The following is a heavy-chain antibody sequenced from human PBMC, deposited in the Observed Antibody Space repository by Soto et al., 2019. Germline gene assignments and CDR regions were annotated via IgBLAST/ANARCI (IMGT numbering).Heavy chain of an antibody. CDR3: ARDRVQQLGQEYYYYYGMDV. Sequence: ASVKVSCKASGYTFTGYYMHWVRQAPGQGLEWMGWINPNSGGTNYAQKFQGWVTMTRDTSISTAYMELSRLRSDDTAVYYCARDRVQQLGQEYYYYYGMDVWGQGTTVTVSS. D-gene: IGHD6-13*01. V-gene: IGHV1-2*04. CDR2: INPNSGGT. J-gene: IGHJ6*02. CDR1: GYTFTGYY.